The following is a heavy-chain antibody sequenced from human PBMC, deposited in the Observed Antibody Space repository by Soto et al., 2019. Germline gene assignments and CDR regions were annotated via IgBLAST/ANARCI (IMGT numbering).Heavy chain of an antibody. J-gene: IGHJ5*02. V-gene: IGHV1-69*13. CDR2: IIPIFGTA. CDR1: GHTLTEFS. Sequence: GASMKVSCKISGHTLTEFSIHWVRQAPGKGLEWMGGIIPIFGTANYAQKFQGRVTITADESTSTAYMERSSLRSEDTDVYYCARAAGSGSCSSTSCTTKRRNWFDPWGQGTLVTVSS. CDR3: ARAAGSGSCSSTSCTTKRRNWFDP. D-gene: IGHD2-2*01.